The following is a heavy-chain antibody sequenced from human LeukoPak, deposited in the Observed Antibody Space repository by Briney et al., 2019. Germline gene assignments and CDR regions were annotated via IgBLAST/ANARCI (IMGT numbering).Heavy chain of an antibody. CDR1: GFTFSSRG. J-gene: IGHJ5*02. Sequence: GGSLRLSCAASGFTFSSRGMHWVRQAPGKGLEWVAVISYHGSNKYYADSVKGRFTISRDNSKNMLFLQMNNLRVEDTAVYYCAKYSAYGDHEDWFDPWGQGTLVTVSS. CDR3: AKYSAYGDHEDWFDP. CDR2: ISYHGSNK. D-gene: IGHD4-17*01. V-gene: IGHV3-30*18.